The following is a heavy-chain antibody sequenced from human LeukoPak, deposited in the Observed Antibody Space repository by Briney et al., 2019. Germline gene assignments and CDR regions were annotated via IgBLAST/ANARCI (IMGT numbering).Heavy chain of an antibody. Sequence: ASVKVSCKASGGTFSSYAISWVRQAPGQGLEWMGGITPIFGTANYAQKFQGRVTITADESTSTAYMELSSLRSEDTAVYYCARDSHSKSSGYSFDYWGQGTLVTVSS. D-gene: IGHD3-22*01. CDR2: ITPIFGTA. CDR1: GGTFSSYA. J-gene: IGHJ4*02. V-gene: IGHV1-69*13. CDR3: ARDSHSKSSGYSFDY.